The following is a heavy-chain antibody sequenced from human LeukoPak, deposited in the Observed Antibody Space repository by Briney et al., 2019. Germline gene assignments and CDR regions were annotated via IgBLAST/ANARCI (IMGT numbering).Heavy chain of an antibody. J-gene: IGHJ6*02. CDR1: GGSVSSDY. Sequence: SETLSLTCTVSGGSVSSDYWSWIRQPPGKGLEWIGYIYYSGSTNYNPSLKSRVTISVDTSKNQFSLKLSSVTAADTAVYYCARVKGAGYYYGMDVWGQGTTVTVSS. CDR2: IYYSGST. V-gene: IGHV4-59*02. D-gene: IGHD1-26*01. CDR3: ARVKGAGYYYGMDV.